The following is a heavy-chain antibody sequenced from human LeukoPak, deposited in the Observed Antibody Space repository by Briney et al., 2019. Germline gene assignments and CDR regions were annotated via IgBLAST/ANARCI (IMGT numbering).Heavy chain of an antibody. Sequence: SETLSLTCDVYGGSISGHYWSWIRQPPGKGLEWIGEINHSGSTNYNPSLKSRVTISIDTSKNQFSLNLTSLTAADTAVYYCARADSSGWYFSGWFDPWGQGTLVTVSS. CDR1: GGSISGHY. V-gene: IGHV4-34*01. D-gene: IGHD6-19*01. J-gene: IGHJ5*02. CDR3: ARADSSGWYFSGWFDP. CDR2: INHSGST.